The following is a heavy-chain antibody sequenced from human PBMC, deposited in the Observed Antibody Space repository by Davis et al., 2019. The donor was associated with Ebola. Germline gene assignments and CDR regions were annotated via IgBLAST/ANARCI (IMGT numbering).Heavy chain of an antibody. CDR1: GGSFSGYY. CDR3: ARDVSL. CDR2: INHSGST. J-gene: IGHJ4*02. Sequence: SETLSLTCAVYGGSFSGYYWSWIRQPPGKGLEWIGEINHSGSTTYNPSLKSRVTIPVDKSKNQFSLKLSSVTAADTAVYYCARDVSLWGQGTLVTVSS. V-gene: IGHV4-34*01. D-gene: IGHD2/OR15-2a*01.